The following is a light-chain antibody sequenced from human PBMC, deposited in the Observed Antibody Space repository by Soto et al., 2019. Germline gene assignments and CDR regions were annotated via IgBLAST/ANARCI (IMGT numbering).Light chain of an antibody. J-gene: IGKJ5*01. V-gene: IGKV3-20*01. CDR1: QSVSSNN. CDR2: GAS. Sequence: EVVLTQPPGTLSLSPGERATLSCRASQSVSSNNLAWYQQRPGQAPRVVIYGASTRATGIPERFSGSGSGTDFTLTISRLDPEDFAVYYCQQYSSSPITFGQGTRLEI. CDR3: QQYSSSPIT.